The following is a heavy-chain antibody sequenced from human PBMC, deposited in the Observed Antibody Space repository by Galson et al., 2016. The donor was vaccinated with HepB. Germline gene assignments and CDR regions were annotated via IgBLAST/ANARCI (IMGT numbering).Heavy chain of an antibody. CDR2: ISTDSISI. CDR1: GFTFSSYS. D-gene: IGHD4-17*01. J-gene: IGHJ4*02. CDR3: ARRTVNDY. V-gene: IGHV3-48*02. Sequence: SLRLSCAASGFTFSSYSMNWVRQAPGKGLEWVSSISTDSISISYVDSVKGRFTISRDNARNSLFLQMNSLRHDDTAVYYCARRTVNDYWGQGTLVTVSS.